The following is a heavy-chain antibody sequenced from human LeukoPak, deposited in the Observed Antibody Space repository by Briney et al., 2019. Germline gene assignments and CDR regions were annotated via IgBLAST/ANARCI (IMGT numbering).Heavy chain of an antibody. Sequence: SETLSLTCSVSGGSIISSTYYWGWIRQPPGKGLEWIGSIYYSGSTYYNPSLKSRVTISVDTSKNQFSLKLTSVTAADTAVFYCARHMSVTYDAFDLWGRGTMVTVSS. V-gene: IGHV4-39*01. J-gene: IGHJ3*01. CDR2: IYYSGST. D-gene: IGHD2-21*02. CDR1: GGSIISSTYY. CDR3: ARHMSVTYDAFDL.